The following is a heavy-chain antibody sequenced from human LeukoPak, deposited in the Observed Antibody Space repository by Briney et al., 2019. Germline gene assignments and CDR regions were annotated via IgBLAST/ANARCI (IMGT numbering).Heavy chain of an antibody. CDR2: VYHSVST. V-gene: IGHV4-4*02. CDR3: ARVQLVLRYFGLFDP. J-gene: IGHJ5*02. Sequence: SSETLSLTCAVSGGSISSSYWWSWVRQPPGKGLEWIGEVYHSVSTNYYPSLKSRVTISIDTSKNQFSLKLSSVTAADTAVYYCARVQLVLRYFGLFDPWGQGTLVTVSS. CDR1: GGSISSSYW. D-gene: IGHD3-9*01.